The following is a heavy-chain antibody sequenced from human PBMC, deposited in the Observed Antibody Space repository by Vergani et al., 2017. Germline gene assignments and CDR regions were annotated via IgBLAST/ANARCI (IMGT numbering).Heavy chain of an antibody. Sequence: QVQLVESGGGVVQPGRSLRLSCAASGFTFNQYGMHWVRQAPGKGLEWVAVTWYDGNNKQYADSVKGRFTISRDNSKSTMYLQMNSLRAEDTAVYYCARDRLSDVGYCSGGSCYSYYYYGMDVWGQGTTVTVSS. V-gene: IGHV3-33*01. CDR2: TWYDGNNK. CDR3: ARDRLSDVGYCSGGSCYSYYYYGMDV. CDR1: GFTFNQYG. J-gene: IGHJ6*02. D-gene: IGHD2-15*01.